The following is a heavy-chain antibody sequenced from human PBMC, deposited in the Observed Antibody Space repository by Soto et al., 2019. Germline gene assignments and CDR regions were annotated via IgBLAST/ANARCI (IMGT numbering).Heavy chain of an antibody. CDR1: GYTFTNYY. CDR3: ARDNSAANGVLDH. Sequence: ASVKVSCKASGYTFTNYYLHWVRQAPGQGLEWVGMINPSARSASYAQKLRGRLTMDRDTSTATVYMELSRLTSEDTAVYYCARDNSAANGVLDHWGLGTLVTVSS. V-gene: IGHV1-46*04. D-gene: IGHD1-1*01. CDR2: INPSARSA. J-gene: IGHJ4*02.